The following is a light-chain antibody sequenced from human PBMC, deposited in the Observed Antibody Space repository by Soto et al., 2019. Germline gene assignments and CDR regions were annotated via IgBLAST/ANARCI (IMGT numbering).Light chain of an antibody. CDR1: QSVGRY. CDR2: DAS. CDR3: HQRSDWLT. J-gene: IGKJ4*01. V-gene: IGKV3-11*01. Sequence: EIVLTQSPATLSLSPGERATLSCRASQSVGRYLAWYQQKPGQAPRLLIYDASNRATGIPARFSGSGSGTDFTLPISSLEPEDAAVYYCHQRSDWLTFGGGTKVEIK.